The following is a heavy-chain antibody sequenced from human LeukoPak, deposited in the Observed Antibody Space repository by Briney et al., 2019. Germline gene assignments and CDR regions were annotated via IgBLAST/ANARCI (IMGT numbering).Heavy chain of an antibody. CDR3: ARRITMVRGVIISYYFDY. CDR2: IYTSGST. CDR1: GGSISSGSYY. V-gene: IGHV4-61*02. J-gene: IGHJ4*02. D-gene: IGHD3-10*01. Sequence: PSQTLSLTCTVSGGSISSGSYYWSWIQQPAGKGLEWIGRIYTSGSTNYNPSLKSRVTISVDTSKNQFSLKLSSVTAADTAVYYCARRITMVRGVIISYYFDYWGQGTLVTVSS.